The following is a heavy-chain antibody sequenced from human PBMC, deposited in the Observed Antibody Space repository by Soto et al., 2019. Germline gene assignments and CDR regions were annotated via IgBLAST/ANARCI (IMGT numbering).Heavy chain of an antibody. CDR1: GGSISSYY. CDR3: ARGGSSWYVYGYYYGMDV. CDR2: IYYSGST. J-gene: IGHJ6*02. Sequence: LSLTCTVSGGSISSYYWSWIRQPPGKGLEWIGYIYYSGSTNYNPSLKSRVTISVDTSKDQFSLKLSSVTAADTAGYYCARGGSSWYVYGYYYGMDVWGQGTTVTVSS. D-gene: IGHD6-13*01. V-gene: IGHV4-59*01.